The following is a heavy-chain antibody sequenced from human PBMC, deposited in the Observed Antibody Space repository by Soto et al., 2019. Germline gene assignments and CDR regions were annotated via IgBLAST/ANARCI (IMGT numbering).Heavy chain of an antibody. CDR2: IYYRGST. J-gene: IGHJ3*02. CDR1: VGSISSSSYY. V-gene: IGHV4-39*01. CDR3: ARHIARSYYDSSGYYYVEDAFDI. Sequence: SETLSLTCTVSVGSISSSSYYWGWIRQPPGKGLEWIGSIYYRGSTYYNPSLKSRVTISVDTSKNQCSLKLSSVTAADTAVYYCARHIARSYYDSSGYYYVEDAFDIWCQGKIVT. D-gene: IGHD3-22*01.